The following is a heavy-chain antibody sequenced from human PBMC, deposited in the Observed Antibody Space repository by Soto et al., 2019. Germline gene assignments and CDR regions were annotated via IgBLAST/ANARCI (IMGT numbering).Heavy chain of an antibody. CDR2: ISGSGGST. CDR3: AKAGRYYDSSGYRDY. V-gene: IGHV3-23*01. D-gene: IGHD3-22*01. CDR1: GFTFSSYA. J-gene: IGHJ4*02. Sequence: PGGSLRLSCATSGFTFSSYAMSWVRQARGKGLEWVSAISGSGGSTYYADSVKGRFTISRDNSKNTLYLQMNSLRAEDTAVYYCAKAGRYYDSSGYRDYWGQGTLVTVSS.